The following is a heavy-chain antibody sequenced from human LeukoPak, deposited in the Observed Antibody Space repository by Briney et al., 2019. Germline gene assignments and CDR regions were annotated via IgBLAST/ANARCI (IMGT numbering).Heavy chain of an antibody. Sequence: GGSLRLSCAASGFTFSMYGMSWVRQAPGKGLESVSNILGSGGRTYYADSVKGRFTISRDNSKNTLYLQMNSLRAEDTAMYYCAKDQVAGDGFLLFDYWGQGTLVTVSS. J-gene: IGHJ4*02. CDR3: AKDQVAGDGFLLFDY. CDR1: GFTFSMYG. D-gene: IGHD5-24*01. V-gene: IGHV3-23*01. CDR2: ILGSGGRT.